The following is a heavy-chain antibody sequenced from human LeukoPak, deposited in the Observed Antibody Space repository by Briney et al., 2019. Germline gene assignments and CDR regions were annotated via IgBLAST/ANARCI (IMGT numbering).Heavy chain of an antibody. J-gene: IGHJ3*02. CDR2: MNNRGSIT. CDR3: ARVCLNGYDSSGADAFDI. CDR1: GFTFSNYE. V-gene: IGHV3-48*03. D-gene: IGHD3-22*01. Sequence: GGSLRLSCEASGFTFSNYEMNWVRQAPGKGLEWVSYMNNRGSITSYADSVKGRFTISRDNAKNSLYLQMNSLRAEDTAVYYCARVCLNGYDSSGADAFDIWGQGTMVTVSS.